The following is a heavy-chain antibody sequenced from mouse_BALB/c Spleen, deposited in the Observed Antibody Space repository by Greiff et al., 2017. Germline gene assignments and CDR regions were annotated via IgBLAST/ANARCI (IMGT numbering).Heavy chain of an antibody. CDR1: GFTFSSYA. CDR2: ISSGGST. V-gene: IGHV5-6-5*01. J-gene: IGHJ4*01. Sequence: DVKLVESGGGLVKPGGSLKLSCAASGFTFSSYAMSWVRQTPEKRLEWVASISSGGSTYYPDSVKGRFTISRDNARNILYLQMSSLRSEDTAMYYCARGQPPTYYGNYWGAMDYWGQGTSVTVSS. D-gene: IGHD2-10*01. CDR3: ARGQPPTYYGNYWGAMDY.